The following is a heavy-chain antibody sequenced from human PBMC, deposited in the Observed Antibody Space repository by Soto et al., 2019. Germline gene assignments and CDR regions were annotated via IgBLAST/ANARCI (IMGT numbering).Heavy chain of an antibody. CDR2: ISAYNGNT. V-gene: IGHV1-18*01. CDR3: ARSGGYSGYVYWAKHDAFDI. CDR1: GYTFTIYG. J-gene: IGHJ3*02. Sequence: ASVKVSCKASGYTFTIYGISWVRQAPGQGLEWMGWISAYNGNTNYAQKLQGRVTMTTDTSTSTAYMELRSLRSDDTAVYYCARSGGYSGYVYWAKHDAFDIWGQGTMVTVSS. D-gene: IGHD5-12*01.